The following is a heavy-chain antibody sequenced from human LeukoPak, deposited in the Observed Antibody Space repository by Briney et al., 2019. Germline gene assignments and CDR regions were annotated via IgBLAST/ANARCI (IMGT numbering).Heavy chain of an antibody. CDR1: GFTFSSSA. Sequence: GGSLRLSCAASGFTFSSSAMSWVRQAPGKGLEWVSAISGSGGVTYYRESVKGRFTVSRDNSKNTLYLQMNSLRAEDTALYYCAKNGSGTSRAFDVWGQGTMVTVSS. CDR2: ISGSGGVT. CDR3: AKNGSGTSRAFDV. D-gene: IGHD3-10*01. J-gene: IGHJ3*01. V-gene: IGHV3-23*01.